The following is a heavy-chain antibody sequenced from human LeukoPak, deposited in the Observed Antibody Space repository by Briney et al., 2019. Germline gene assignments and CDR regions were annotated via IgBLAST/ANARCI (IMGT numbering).Heavy chain of an antibody. D-gene: IGHD2-2*01. CDR1: GGSISTSNYY. J-gene: IGHJ5*02. V-gene: IGHV4-39*07. CDR3: ARARGCSSTSCLNWFDP. CDR2: IFYSGST. Sequence: SETLSLTCTVSGGSISTSNYYWGWIRQPPGKGLEWIGNIFYSGSTYYSPSLRSRVTISLDTSRNQFSLKLNSVTAADTAVYYCARARGCSSTSCLNWFDPWGQGTLVTVSS.